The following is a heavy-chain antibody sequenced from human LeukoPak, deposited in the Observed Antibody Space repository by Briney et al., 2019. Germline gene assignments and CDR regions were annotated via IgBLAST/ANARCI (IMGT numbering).Heavy chain of an antibody. Sequence: GRSLRLSCAASEFTFSNYAMYWVRQTPGKGLEWVAVISYDGSNKYYADSVKSRFIISRDNSKNTLYLQMNSLRGGDTAVYYCARDRDYYGSGSTNNWFDPWGQGTLVTVSS. CDR3: ARDRDYYGSGSTNNWFDP. CDR2: ISYDGSNK. D-gene: IGHD3-10*01. CDR1: EFTFSNYA. V-gene: IGHV3-30*04. J-gene: IGHJ5*02.